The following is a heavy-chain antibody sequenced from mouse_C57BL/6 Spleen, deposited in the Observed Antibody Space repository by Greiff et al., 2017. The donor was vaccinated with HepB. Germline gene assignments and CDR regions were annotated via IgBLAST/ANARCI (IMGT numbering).Heavy chain of an antibody. CDR2: ISYDGSN. CDR1: GYSITSGYY. V-gene: IGHV3-6*01. Sequence: EVKLVESGPGLVKPSQSLSLTCSVTGYSITSGYYWNWIRQFPGNKLEWMGYISYDGSNNYNPSLKNRISITRDTSKNQFFLKLNSVTTEDTATYYCARDLYDYSYYFDYWGQGTTLTVSS. CDR3: ARDLYDYSYYFDY. J-gene: IGHJ2*01. D-gene: IGHD2-4*01.